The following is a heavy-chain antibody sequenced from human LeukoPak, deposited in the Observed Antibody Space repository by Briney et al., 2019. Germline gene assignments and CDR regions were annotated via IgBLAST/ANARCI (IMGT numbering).Heavy chain of an antibody. CDR1: GYTFTSYG. CDR2: ISAYNGNT. V-gene: IGHV1-18*01. D-gene: IGHD2-2*02. J-gene: IGHJ4*02. CDR3: ARLGYCSSTSCHTFDY. Sequence: ASVKVSCKASGYTFTSYGISWVRQAPGQGLEWLGWISAYNGNTNYAQKLQGRVTMTTDTSTSTAYMELRSLRSDDTAVYYCARLGYCSSTSCHTFDYWGQGTLVTVSS.